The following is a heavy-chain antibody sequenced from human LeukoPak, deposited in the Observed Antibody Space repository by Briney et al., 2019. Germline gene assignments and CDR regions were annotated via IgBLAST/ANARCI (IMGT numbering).Heavy chain of an antibody. CDR3: ATELWFGELSNWFDP. Sequence: GASVKVSCKVSGNTLTELSMHWVRQAPGKGLEWMGGFDPEDGETIYAQKFQGRVTMTEDTSTDTAYMELSSLRSEDTAVYYCATELWFGELSNWFDPWGQGALVTVSS. J-gene: IGHJ5*02. CDR2: FDPEDGET. V-gene: IGHV1-24*01. D-gene: IGHD3-10*01. CDR1: GNTLTELS.